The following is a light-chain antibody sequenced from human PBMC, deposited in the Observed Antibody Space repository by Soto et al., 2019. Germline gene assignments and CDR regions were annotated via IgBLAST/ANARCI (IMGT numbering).Light chain of an antibody. CDR3: QQYNNWPIT. CDR1: QTILSN. Sequence: EIAMTESPSTVSVVPWERSALSCMASQTILSNLAWYQQKPGQAPRLLIFGASTRATGIPARFSGSASGTEFTLTISSLQSEDFAIYYCQQYNNWPITFGQGTRLEIK. CDR2: GAS. V-gene: IGKV3-15*01. J-gene: IGKJ5*01.